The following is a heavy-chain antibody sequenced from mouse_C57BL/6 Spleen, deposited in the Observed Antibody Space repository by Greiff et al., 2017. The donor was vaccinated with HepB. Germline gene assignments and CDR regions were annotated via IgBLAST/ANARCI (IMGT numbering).Heavy chain of an antibody. Sequence: VKLMESGAELVRPGTSVKVSCKASGYAFTNYLIEWVKQRPGQGLEWIGVINPGSGGTNYNEKFKGKATLTADKSSSTAYMQLSSLTSEDSAVYFCARSDYDYDGAMDYWGQGTSVTVSS. V-gene: IGHV1-54*01. CDR2: INPGSGGT. D-gene: IGHD2-4*01. J-gene: IGHJ4*01. CDR3: ARSDYDYDGAMDY. CDR1: GYAFTNYL.